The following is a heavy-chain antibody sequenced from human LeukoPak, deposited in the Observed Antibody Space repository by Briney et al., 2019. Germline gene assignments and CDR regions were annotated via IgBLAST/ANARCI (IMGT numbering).Heavy chain of an antibody. CDR3: ARDRSPGGGATHFDN. CDR1: GFTFSDYA. D-gene: IGHD1-26*01. J-gene: IGHJ4*02. Sequence: GGSLRLSCAASGFTFSDYAMHWVRQAPGKGLEWVSYISSSSSTIYYADSVKGRFTISRDNAKNSLYLQMNSLRAEDTAVYYCARDRSPGGGATHFDNWGQGTLVTVSS. CDR2: ISSSSSTI. V-gene: IGHV3-48*04.